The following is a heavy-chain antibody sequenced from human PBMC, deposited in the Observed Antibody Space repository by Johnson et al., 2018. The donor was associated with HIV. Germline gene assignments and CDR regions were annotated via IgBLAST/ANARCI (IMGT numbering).Heavy chain of an antibody. D-gene: IGHD2/OR15-2a*01. CDR1: GFTFSGYD. CDR3: AEGNHGI. Sequence: VQVLESGGGLVQPGGSLRLSCAASGFTFSGYDMHWVRQAIGKSLEWVSAIGTAGDTYYADSVKGRFTISRENAKNSLYLQMNSLRAEDTAVYYCAEGNHGIWGQGTMVTVSS. CDR2: IGTAGDT. V-gene: IGHV3-13*01. J-gene: IGHJ3*02.